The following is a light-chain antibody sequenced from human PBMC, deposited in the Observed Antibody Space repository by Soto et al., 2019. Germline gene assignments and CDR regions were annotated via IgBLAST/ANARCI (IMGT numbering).Light chain of an antibody. J-gene: IGLJ3*02. CDR2: EVS. V-gene: IGLV2-18*02. CDR3: SSFTSSNTWV. Sequence: QSALTQPPSVSGSPGQSVTISCTGASGDVDPYNRVSWYQQPPGTAPKVMIYEVSYRPSGVPDRFSGSKSGNTASLTLSGLQAEDEADYYCSSFTSSNTWVFGGGTKLTVL. CDR1: SGDVDPYNR.